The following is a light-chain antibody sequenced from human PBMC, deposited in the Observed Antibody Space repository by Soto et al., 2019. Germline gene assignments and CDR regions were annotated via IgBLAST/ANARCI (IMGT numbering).Light chain of an antibody. CDR2: SNN. V-gene: IGLV1-44*01. CDR3: AAWDDSLNGLYV. Sequence: QSVLTQPPSASWTPGQRVTISCSRSSSNIGSNTVNWYQQLPGTAPKLLIYSNNQRPSGVPDRFSGSKSGTSASLAISGLQSEDEADYYCAAWDDSLNGLYVFGTGTKATVL. J-gene: IGLJ1*01. CDR1: SSNIGSNT.